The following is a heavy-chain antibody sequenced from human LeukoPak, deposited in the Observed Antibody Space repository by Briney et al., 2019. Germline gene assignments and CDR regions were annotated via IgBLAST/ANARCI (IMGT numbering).Heavy chain of an antibody. D-gene: IGHD3-10*02. CDR2: ISSSGSTI. CDR1: GFTFSSYE. V-gene: IGHV3-48*03. Sequence: GGSLRLSCAASGFTFSSYEMNWVRQAPGKGLEWVSYISSSGSTIYYADSVKGRFTISRENAKNSLYLQMNSLRAEDTAVYYCAELGITMIGGVWGKGTTVTISS. J-gene: IGHJ6*04. CDR3: AELGITMIGGV.